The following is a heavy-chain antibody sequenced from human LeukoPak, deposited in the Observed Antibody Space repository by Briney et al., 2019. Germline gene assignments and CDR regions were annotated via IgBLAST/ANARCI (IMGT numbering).Heavy chain of an antibody. Sequence: SETLSLTCTVSGGSISSSSYYWGWIRQPPGKGLEWIGSIYYSRSTYYNPSLKSRVTISVDTSKNQFSLKLSSVTAADTAVYYCARLAIVVVPEPLGAFDIWGQGTMVTVSS. CDR2: IYYSRST. D-gene: IGHD2-2*03. V-gene: IGHV4-39*01. CDR3: ARLAIVVVPEPLGAFDI. J-gene: IGHJ3*02. CDR1: GGSISSSSYY.